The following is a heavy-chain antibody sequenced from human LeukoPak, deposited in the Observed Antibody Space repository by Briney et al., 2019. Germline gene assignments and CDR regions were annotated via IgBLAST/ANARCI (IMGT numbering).Heavy chain of an antibody. CDR2: IYYSGST. Sequence: PSETLSLTCTVSGGSISSSNYYWAWIRRPPGKGLECIGTIYYSGSTYYNPSLKSRVTISVDTSKNQFSLKLSSVTAADTAVYYCARLWDYFDYWGQGTLVTVSS. CDR3: ARLWDYFDY. D-gene: IGHD5-18*01. V-gene: IGHV4-39*01. CDR1: GGSISSSNYY. J-gene: IGHJ4*02.